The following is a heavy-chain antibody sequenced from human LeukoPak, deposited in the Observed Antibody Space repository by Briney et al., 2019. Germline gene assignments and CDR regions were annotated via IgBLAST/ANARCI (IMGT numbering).Heavy chain of an antibody. D-gene: IGHD3-16*01. CDR1: GYSISSGYY. J-gene: IGHJ4*02. CDR3: TRGGTDALSY. Sequence: SETLSLTCTVSGYSISSGYYWGWIRQPPGKGLEWIGEVYHSGSTNYNPSLKSRVTMSADMSRNQFSLKLTSVTAADTAVYYCTRGGTDALSYWGQGTLVTVSS. CDR2: VYHSGST. V-gene: IGHV4-38-2*02.